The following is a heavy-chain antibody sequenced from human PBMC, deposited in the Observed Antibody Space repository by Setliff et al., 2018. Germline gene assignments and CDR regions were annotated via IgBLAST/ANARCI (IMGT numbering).Heavy chain of an antibody. V-gene: IGHV1-3*01. CDR1: GYTFSSYS. CDR2: INAANENT. D-gene: IGHD1-20*01. J-gene: IGHJ5*02. Sequence: ASVKVSCKASGYTFSSYSMHWVRQAPGQRLEWMGWINAANENTQYSKKFQGGPTITRDTSANTAYMELSSLRSEDTALYYCARYNWNTNWFDPWGQGTLVTVSS. CDR3: ARYNWNTNWFDP.